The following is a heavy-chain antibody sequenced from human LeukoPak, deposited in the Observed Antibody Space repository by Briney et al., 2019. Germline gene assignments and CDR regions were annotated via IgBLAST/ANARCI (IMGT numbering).Heavy chain of an antibody. CDR3: AWGSGGAFDY. J-gene: IGHJ4*02. V-gene: IGHV5-10-1*01. CDR1: GCIFTSYW. D-gene: IGHD3-10*01. CDR2: IDPSDSYT. Sequence: GGSLRISCKGSGCIFTSYWISWVRQMPGKGLEWMGRIDPSDSYTNYSPSFQGYVTISADKSISTAYLQWSSLKASDTAMYYCAWGSGGAFDYWGQGTLVTVSS.